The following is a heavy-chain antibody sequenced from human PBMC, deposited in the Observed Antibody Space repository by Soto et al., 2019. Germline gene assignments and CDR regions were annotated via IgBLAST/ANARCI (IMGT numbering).Heavy chain of an antibody. Sequence: PSETLSLTCTVSGGSVSSSSYYWYWIRQSPGKGLEWIGYIYDNDKTNYNPSLQSRVTISVATSKTQFSLKLSSVSAADTALYYCPKNISGGSWNNWFDPRGQRHLVT. J-gene: IGHJ5*02. V-gene: IGHV4-61*01. D-gene: IGHD2-15*01. CDR3: PKNISGGSWNNWFDP. CDR1: GGSVSSSSYY. CDR2: IYDNDKT.